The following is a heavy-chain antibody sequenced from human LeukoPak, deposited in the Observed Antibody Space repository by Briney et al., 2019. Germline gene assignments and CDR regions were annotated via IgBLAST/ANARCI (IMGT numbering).Heavy chain of an antibody. J-gene: IGHJ4*02. V-gene: IGHV4-59*02. CDR3: ASLTSGYYSDPLFDY. Sequence: SETLSLTCTVSGDSVTTYYWSWIRQPPGKGLEWIGYIYYSGSTNYNPSLKSRVTISVDTSKNQFSLKLSSVTAADTAVYYCASLTSGYYSDPLFDYWGQGTLVTVSS. CDR2: IYYSGST. CDR1: GDSVTTYY. D-gene: IGHD3-22*01.